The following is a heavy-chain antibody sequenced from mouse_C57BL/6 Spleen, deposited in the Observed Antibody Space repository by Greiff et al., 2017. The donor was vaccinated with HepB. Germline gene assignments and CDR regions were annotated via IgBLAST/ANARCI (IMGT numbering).Heavy chain of an antibody. CDR2: IDPEDGDT. CDR3: TTCGSSFYWYFDV. V-gene: IGHV14-1*01. CDR1: GFNIKDYY. Sequence: VQLKESGAELVRPGASVKLSCTASGFNIKDYYMHWVKQRPEQGLEWIGRIDPEDGDTEYAPKFQGKATMTADTSSNTAYLPLSSLTSADTSVCYCTTCGSSFYWYFDVWGTGTTVTVSS. J-gene: IGHJ1*03. D-gene: IGHD1-1*01.